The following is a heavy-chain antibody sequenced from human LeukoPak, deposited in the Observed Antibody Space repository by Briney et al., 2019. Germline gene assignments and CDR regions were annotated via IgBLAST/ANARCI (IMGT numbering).Heavy chain of an antibody. CDR3: STVARAQYGFDY. V-gene: IGHV3-30-3*01. CDR2: ISYDGSNK. J-gene: IGHJ4*02. D-gene: IGHD5-12*01. Sequence: GRSLRLSCAASGFTFSSYAMHWVRQAPGKGLEWVAVISYDGSNKYYADSVKGRFTISRDNSKNTLYLQMNSLRAEDTAVYYCSTVARAQYGFDYWGQGTLVTVSS. CDR1: GFTFSSYA.